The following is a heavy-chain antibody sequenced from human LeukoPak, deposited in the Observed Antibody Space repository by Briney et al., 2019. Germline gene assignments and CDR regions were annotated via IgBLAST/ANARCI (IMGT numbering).Heavy chain of an antibody. CDR3: ARDMIAAAATGYFDY. V-gene: IGHV3-11*06. Sequence: GGSLRLSCAASGFTFSDYYMSWIRQAPGKGLEWVSYISSSSSYTNYADSVKGRFTISRDNAKNSLYLQMNSLRAEDTAVYYCARDMIAAAATGYFDYWGQGTLVTVSS. CDR1: GFTFSDYY. D-gene: IGHD6-13*01. J-gene: IGHJ4*02. CDR2: ISSSSSYT.